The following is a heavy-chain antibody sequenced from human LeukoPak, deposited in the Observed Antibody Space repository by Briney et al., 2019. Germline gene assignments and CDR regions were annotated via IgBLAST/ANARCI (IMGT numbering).Heavy chain of an antibody. CDR1: GFTFSSYS. CDR3: ARAFLVAARPIIDY. CDR2: ISSSSTYM. Sequence: GGSLRLSCAASGFTFSSYSMNWVRQAPGKGLEWVSSISSSSTYMYYADSVKGRFTISRDNAKNSLYLQLNSLRAEDTAVYYCARAFLVAARPIIDYWGQGTLVTVSS. J-gene: IGHJ4*02. D-gene: IGHD6-6*01. V-gene: IGHV3-21*01.